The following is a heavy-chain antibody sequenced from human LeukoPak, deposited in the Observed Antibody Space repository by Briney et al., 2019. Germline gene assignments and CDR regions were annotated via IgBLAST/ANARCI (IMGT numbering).Heavy chain of an antibody. CDR3: ARDSPYYYDSSGYSLSFDY. CDR2: ISYDGSNK. J-gene: IGHJ4*02. CDR1: GFTFSDYW. Sequence: GGSLRLSCAASGFTFSDYWMSRVRQAPGKGLEWVAVISYDGSNKYYADSVKGRFTISRDNSKNTLYLRMNSLRAEDTAVYYCARDSPYYYDSSGYSLSFDYWGQGTLVTVSS. V-gene: IGHV3-30-3*01. D-gene: IGHD3-22*01.